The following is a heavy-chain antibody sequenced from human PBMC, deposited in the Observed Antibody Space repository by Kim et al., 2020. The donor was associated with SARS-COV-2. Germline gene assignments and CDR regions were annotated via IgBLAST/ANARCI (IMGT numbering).Heavy chain of an antibody. D-gene: IGHD4-4*01. Sequence: TNYNPSLKSRVTISVDTSKNQFSLKLSSVTAADTAGYYCARGLQPHSGRFDPWGQGTL. CDR2: T. CDR3: ARGLQPHSGRFDP. J-gene: IGHJ5*02. V-gene: IGHV4-34*01.